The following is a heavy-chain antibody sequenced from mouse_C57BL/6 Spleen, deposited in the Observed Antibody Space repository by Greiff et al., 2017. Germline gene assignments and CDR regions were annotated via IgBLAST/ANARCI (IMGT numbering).Heavy chain of an antibody. CDR1: GYSFTSGYY. CDR3: ARDGYYYGSSYAMDY. V-gene: IGHV3-6*01. D-gene: IGHD1-1*01. Sequence: EVKLQESGPGLVKPSPSLSLSCSVSGYSFTSGYYWYWIRQFPGNNLEWMGFISYDGSNNYNPSLKNRISITRDTSKNQCYLKLNSVTTEDTATYYCARDGYYYGSSYAMDYWGQGTSVTVSS. CDR2: ISYDGSN. J-gene: IGHJ4*01.